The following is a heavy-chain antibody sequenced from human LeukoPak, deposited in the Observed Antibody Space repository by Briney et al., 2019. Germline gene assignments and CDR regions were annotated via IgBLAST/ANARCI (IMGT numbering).Heavy chain of an antibody. V-gene: IGHV4-4*07. Sequence: SETLSLTCTVSGGSIHTYNWMWIRQPAGRGLEWIGRNSISGMGDYNPSLMSRVSISVDKPNNQFYLTLTSVTAADTAVYYCVRDREXSYGSDFDHWGQGMLVIVS. CDR3: VRDREXSYGSDFDH. D-gene: IGHD5-18*01. CDR1: GGSIHTYN. J-gene: IGHJ4*02. CDR2: NSISGMG.